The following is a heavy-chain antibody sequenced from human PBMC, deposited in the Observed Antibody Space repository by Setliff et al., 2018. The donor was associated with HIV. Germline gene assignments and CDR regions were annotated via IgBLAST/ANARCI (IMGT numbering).Heavy chain of an antibody. V-gene: IGHV4-59*01. CDR2: IYYGGST. CDR3: ARGYPGIAVAGLTYYYYYYMDV. J-gene: IGHJ6*03. D-gene: IGHD6-19*01. CDR1: GGSISSYY. Sequence: PSETLSLTCTVSGGSISSYYWSWIRQPPGKGLEWIGYIYYGGSTNYNPSLKSRVTISVDTSKNQLSLKLSSVTAADTAVYYCARGYPGIAVAGLTYYYYYYMDVWGKGTTVTVSS.